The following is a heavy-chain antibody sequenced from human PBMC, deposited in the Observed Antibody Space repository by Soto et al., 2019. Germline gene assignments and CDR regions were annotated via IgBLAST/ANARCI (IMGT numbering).Heavy chain of an antibody. Sequence: QVQLVESGGGVVQPGRSLRLSCAASGFTFSSYAMHWVRQAPGKGLEWVAVISYDGSNKYYADSVKGRFTISRDNYKNTLYLQMNSLRAEDTAVYYCARDVGGDGYNIDYWGQGTLVTVSS. CDR2: ISYDGSNK. V-gene: IGHV3-30-3*01. D-gene: IGHD3-16*01. CDR3: ARDVGGDGYNIDY. CDR1: GFTFSSYA. J-gene: IGHJ4*02.